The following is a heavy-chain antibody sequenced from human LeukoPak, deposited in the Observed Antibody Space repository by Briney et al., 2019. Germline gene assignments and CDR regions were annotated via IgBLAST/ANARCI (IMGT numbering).Heavy chain of an antibody. CDR2: IKQDASEK. CDR1: GFTVSSYW. CDR3: ARDRNTIFGVVIRRHDAFDI. V-gene: IGHV3-7*01. D-gene: IGHD3-3*01. Sequence: GGSLRLSCAASGFTVSSYWMSWVRQTPGKGLEWVANIKQDASEKYYVDSVRGRFTISRDNAKNSLYLQMNSLRAEDTAVYYCARDRNTIFGVVIRRHDAFDIWGQGTMVTVSS. J-gene: IGHJ3*02.